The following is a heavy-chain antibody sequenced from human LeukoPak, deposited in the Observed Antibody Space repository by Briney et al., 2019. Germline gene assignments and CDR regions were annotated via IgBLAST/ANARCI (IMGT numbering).Heavy chain of an antibody. CDR1: GFSVTNNY. D-gene: IGHD6-19*01. J-gene: IGHJ3*02. V-gene: IGHV3-33*08. Sequence: PGGSLRLSCAVSGFSVTNNYMSWVRQAPGKGLEWVAVIWYDGSNKFYADSVRGRFTISRDNSKNTLYVQMNSLRAEDTAVYYCARGRGSGWYDAFDIWGQGTMVTVSS. CDR2: IWYDGSNK. CDR3: ARGRGSGWYDAFDI.